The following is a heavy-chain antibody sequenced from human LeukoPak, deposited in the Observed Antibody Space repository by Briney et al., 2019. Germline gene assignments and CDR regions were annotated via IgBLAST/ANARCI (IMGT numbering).Heavy chain of an antibody. V-gene: IGHV3-23*01. D-gene: IGHD4-17*01. CDR2: ISGSGGST. CDR1: GFTFSSYA. CDR3: AKYKTSTVTTGFDY. Sequence: GGSLRLSCAAPGFTFSSYAMSWVRQAPGKGLEWVSAISGSGGSTYYADSVKGRFTISRDNTKNTLYLQMNSLRAEDTAVYYCAKYKTSTVTTGFDYWGQGTLVTVSS. J-gene: IGHJ4*02.